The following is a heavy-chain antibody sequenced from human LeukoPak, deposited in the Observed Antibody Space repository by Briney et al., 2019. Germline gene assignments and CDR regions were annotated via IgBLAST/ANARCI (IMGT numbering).Heavy chain of an antibody. D-gene: IGHD3-22*01. CDR2: IYYSGST. CDR3: ARAPPYYDSSGYYLDY. J-gene: IGHJ4*02. V-gene: IGHV4-59*08. CDR1: GGSTSSYY. Sequence: ASETLSLTCTVSGGSTSSYYWSWIRQPPGKGLEWIGYIYYSGSTNYNPSLKSRVTISVDTSKNQFSLKLSSVTAADTAVYYCARAPPYYDSSGYYLDYWGQGTLVTVSS.